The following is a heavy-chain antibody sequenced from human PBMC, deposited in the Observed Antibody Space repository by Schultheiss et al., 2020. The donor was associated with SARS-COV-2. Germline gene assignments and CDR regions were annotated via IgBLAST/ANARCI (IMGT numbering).Heavy chain of an antibody. D-gene: IGHD6-13*01. CDR3: ARDVRAAAGDAFDI. Sequence: GGSLRLSCAASGFTFSSYWMHWVRQAPGKGLEWVSSISSSSSYIYYADSVKGRFTISRDNAKNSLYLQMNSLRAEDTAVYYCARDVRAAAGDAFDIWGQGTMVTVSS. J-gene: IGHJ3*02. CDR2: ISSSSSYI. V-gene: IGHV3-21*01. CDR1: GFTFSSYW.